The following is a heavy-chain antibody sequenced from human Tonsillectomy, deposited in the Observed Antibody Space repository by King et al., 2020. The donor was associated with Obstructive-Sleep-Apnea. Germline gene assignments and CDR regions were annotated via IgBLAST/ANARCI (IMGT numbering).Heavy chain of an antibody. CDR2: ISYDGSNK. CDR1: GFTFSNYG. J-gene: IGHJ6*02. D-gene: IGHD6-13*01. CDR3: AKEMIAAAATGGMDV. V-gene: IGHV3-30*18. Sequence: VQLVESGGGVVQPERSLRLSCAASGFTFSNYGIHWVRQAPGKGLEWVAVISYDGSNKYYAESVKGRFTISRDNSKNTLYLQMNSLRPEDTALYYCAKEMIAAAATGGMDVWGQGTTVTVSS.